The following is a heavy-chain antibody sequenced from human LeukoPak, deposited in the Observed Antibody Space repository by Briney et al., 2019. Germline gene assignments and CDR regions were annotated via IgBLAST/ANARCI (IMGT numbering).Heavy chain of an antibody. CDR3: ARYGIGYYYYGMDV. D-gene: IGHD3-10*01. Sequence: NPSETLSLTCTVSGGSISSYYWSWIRQPPGKGLEWIGYIYYSGSTNYNPSLKSRVTISVDTSKNQFSLNLSSVTAADTAVYYCARYGIGYYYYGMDVWGQGTTVTVSS. V-gene: IGHV4-59*08. CDR1: GGSISSYY. J-gene: IGHJ6*02. CDR2: IYYSGST.